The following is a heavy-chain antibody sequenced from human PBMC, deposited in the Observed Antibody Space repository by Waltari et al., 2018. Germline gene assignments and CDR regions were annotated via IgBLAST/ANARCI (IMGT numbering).Heavy chain of an antibody. Sequence: QVQVEQSGSAVKRPGASVRVSCTVPGYTLAGLSIDWVRHVPAKGLEWMGRLDREDGETTYAQHFQGRITVTEDTSTNTAYMGLRTLVSDDTAVYFCHLTGRNIVLAGGSPSFYSYMDVWGRGTTVTVS. CDR2: LDREDGET. J-gene: IGHJ6*03. CDR3: HLTGRNIVLAGGSPSFYSYMDV. D-gene: IGHD2-15*01. CDR1: GYTLAGLS. V-gene: IGHV1-24*01.